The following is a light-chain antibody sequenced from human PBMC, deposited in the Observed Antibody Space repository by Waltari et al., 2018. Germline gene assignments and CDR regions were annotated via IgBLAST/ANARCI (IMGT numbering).Light chain of an antibody. CDR3: QQFYNPLFI. V-gene: IGKV4-1*01. CDR2: WAS. CDR1: QSVSYNSDNKNF. J-gene: IGKJ3*01. Sequence: DIVMTQSPDSLAVSLGERATINCKSSQSVSYNSDNKNFLAWYRQKPGQPPKLLIYWASTRASGVPDRFSGSGSGTEFTLTISSVQAEDVAIYYCQQFYNPLFIFGPGTKVDIK.